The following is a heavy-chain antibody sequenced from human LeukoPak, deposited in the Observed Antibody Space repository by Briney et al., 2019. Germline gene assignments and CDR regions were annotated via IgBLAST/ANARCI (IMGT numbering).Heavy chain of an antibody. Sequence: SETLSLTCTVSGYSISSGYYWGWIRQPPGKGLEWIGSIYHSGSTYYNPSLKSRVTISVDTSKNQFSLKLSSVTAADTAVYYCARSGIVGAIYYYYMDVWGKGTTVTVSS. V-gene: IGHV4-38-2*02. J-gene: IGHJ6*03. CDR2: IYHSGST. CDR1: GYSISSGYY. D-gene: IGHD1-26*01. CDR3: ARSGIVGAIYYYYMDV.